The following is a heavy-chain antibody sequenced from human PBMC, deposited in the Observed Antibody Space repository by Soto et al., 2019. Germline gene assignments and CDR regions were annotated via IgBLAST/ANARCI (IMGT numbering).Heavy chain of an antibody. CDR2: IYGDDNK. D-gene: IGHD2-15*01. CDR1: GFSLSTNRVG. CDR3: AHSPAYCSGPGCAYFDS. J-gene: IGHJ4*02. Sequence: QITLKESGPTLVKPTQTLTLTCTFSGFSLSTNRVGVGWIRQPPGKALEWLTLIYGDDNKHYSPSLKTRLTITKDTSKNQVVLTLTNMAPVDTATYYCAHSPAYCSGPGCAYFDSWGLGTLVTVSS. V-gene: IGHV2-5*02.